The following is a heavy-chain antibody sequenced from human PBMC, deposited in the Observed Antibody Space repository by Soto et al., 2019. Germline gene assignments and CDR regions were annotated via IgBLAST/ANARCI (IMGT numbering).Heavy chain of an antibody. CDR2: ISSRSDTL. CDR3: ARDWDIVILSVPIPNYNYGMDV. Sequence: VGSLRLSCEVSGFTFSAYAMNWVRHAPGKGLEWVSYISSRSDTLYYADSVKGRFTISRDNAKNSVYLQVNNLRDEDTAVYYCARDWDIVILSVPIPNYNYGMDVWGQGTTVTVSS. D-gene: IGHD2-15*01. CDR1: GFTFSAYA. J-gene: IGHJ6*02. V-gene: IGHV3-48*02.